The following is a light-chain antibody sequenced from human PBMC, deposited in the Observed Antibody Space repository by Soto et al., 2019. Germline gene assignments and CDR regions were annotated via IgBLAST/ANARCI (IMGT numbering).Light chain of an antibody. Sequence: QSALTQPASVSGSPGQSITISCTGTSSDVGGYNYVSWYQQHPGKYPKLMIYDVSNRPSGVSNRFSGSKSGNTASLTISGIQAEDEDDYYCSSYTSSSTLNVFGTGTKLTVL. CDR3: SSYTSSSTLNV. CDR2: DVS. CDR1: SSDVGGYNY. J-gene: IGLJ1*01. V-gene: IGLV2-14*01.